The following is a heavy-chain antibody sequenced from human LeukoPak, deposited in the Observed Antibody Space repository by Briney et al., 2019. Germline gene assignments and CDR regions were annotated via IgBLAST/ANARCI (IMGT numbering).Heavy chain of an antibody. V-gene: IGHV4-34*01. CDR2: INHSGST. J-gene: IGHJ4*02. D-gene: IGHD3-10*01. Sequence: SETLSLTCAVYGGSFSGYYWSWIRQPPGKGLEWIGEINHSGSTNYNPSLKSRVTISVDTSKNQFSLKLSSVTAADTAVYYCARGRLLWFGELFFDHWGQGTLVTVSS. CDR1: GGSFSGYY. CDR3: ARGRLLWFGELFFDH.